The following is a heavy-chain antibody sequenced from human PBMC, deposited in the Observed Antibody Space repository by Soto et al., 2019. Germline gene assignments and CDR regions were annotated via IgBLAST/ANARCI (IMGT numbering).Heavy chain of an antibody. CDR3: AKDMKWGGMTTIHYFDS. J-gene: IGHJ4*02. Sequence: GGSLRLSCAASGFTFSYSSMNWVRQAPGKGLEWVSSISSSSNYIYYADSVKGRFTISRDNAKNSLFLQMNSLRPEDTALYYCAKDMKWGGMTTIHYFDSWGQGTQVTVSS. D-gene: IGHD4-17*01. V-gene: IGHV3-21*04. CDR2: ISSSSNYI. CDR1: GFTFSYSS.